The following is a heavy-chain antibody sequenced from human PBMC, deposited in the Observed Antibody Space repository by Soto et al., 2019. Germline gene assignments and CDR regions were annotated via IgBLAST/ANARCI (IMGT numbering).Heavy chain of an antibody. CDR3: ASPTVGYYNGMDV. CDR1: GGTFSSYA. D-gene: IGHD4-4*01. Sequence: QVQLVQSGAEVKKPGSSVKDSCKASGGTFSSYAISWVRQAPGQGLEWMGGIIPIFGTADYAQKFRGRVTITADESTSTGYMELSSLRSEDTAVYYCASPTVGYYNGMDVWGQGTTVTVSS. CDR2: IIPIFGTA. J-gene: IGHJ6*02. V-gene: IGHV1-69*12.